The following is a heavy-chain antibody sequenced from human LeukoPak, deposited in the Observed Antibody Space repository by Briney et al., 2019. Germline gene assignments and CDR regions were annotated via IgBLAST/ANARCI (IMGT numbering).Heavy chain of an antibody. J-gene: IGHJ4*02. Sequence: SETLSLTCTVSGGSISSSSYYWGWIRQPPGKGLEWIGSIYYSGSTYYNPSLKSRVTISVDTSKNQFSLKLSSVTAADTAVYYCARGGRRYYFDYWGQGTLVTVSS. CDR1: GGSISSSSYY. D-gene: IGHD3-16*01. V-gene: IGHV4-39*07. CDR3: ARGGRRYYFDY. CDR2: IYYSGST.